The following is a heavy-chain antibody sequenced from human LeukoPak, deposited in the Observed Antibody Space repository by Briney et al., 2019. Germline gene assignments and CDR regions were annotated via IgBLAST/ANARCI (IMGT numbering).Heavy chain of an antibody. CDR1: GGSISSGGYY. CDR2: IYYSGST. Sequence: TLSLTCTVSGGSISSGGYYWSWIRQHPGKGLEWIGYIYYSGSTYYNPSLKSRVTISVDTSKNQFSLKLSSATAADTAVYYCARDQFGSGGSYGMDVWGQGTTVTVSS. J-gene: IGHJ6*02. CDR3: ARDQFGSGGSYGMDV. D-gene: IGHD2-15*01. V-gene: IGHV4-31*03.